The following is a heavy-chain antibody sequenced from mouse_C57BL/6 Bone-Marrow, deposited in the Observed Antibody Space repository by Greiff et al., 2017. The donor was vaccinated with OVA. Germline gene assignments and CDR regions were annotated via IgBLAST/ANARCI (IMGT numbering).Heavy chain of an antibody. CDR2: IDPSDSYT. CDR3: ALYGSSPYYYAMDY. V-gene: IGHV1-69*01. Sequence: QVQLKQPGAELVMPGASVKLSCKASGYTFTSYWMHWVKQRPGQGLEWIGEIDPSDSYTNYNQKFKGKSTLTVDKSSSTAYMQLSSLTSEDSAVYYCALYGSSPYYYAMDYWGQGTSVTVSS. D-gene: IGHD1-1*01. J-gene: IGHJ4*01. CDR1: GYTFTSYW.